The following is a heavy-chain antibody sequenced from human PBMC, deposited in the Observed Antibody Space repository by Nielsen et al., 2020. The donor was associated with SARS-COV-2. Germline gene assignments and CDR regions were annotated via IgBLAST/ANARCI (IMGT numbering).Heavy chain of an antibody. CDR2: ISSNGGST. V-gene: IGHV3-64*01. CDR3: ARDSVFWNAPLDY. J-gene: IGHJ4*02. CDR1: GFTFSSYA. Sequence: GESLKISCAASGFTFSSYAMHWVRQAPGKGLEYVSAISSNGGSTYYANSVKGRFTISRDNSKNTLYLQMGSLRAEDMAVYYCARDSVFWNAPLDYWGQGTLVTVSS. D-gene: IGHD1-1*01.